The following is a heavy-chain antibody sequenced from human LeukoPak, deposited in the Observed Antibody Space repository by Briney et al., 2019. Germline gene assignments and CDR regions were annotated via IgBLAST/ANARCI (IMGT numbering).Heavy chain of an antibody. V-gene: IGHV1-69*04. CDR3: ARDLDWLAPFDT. Sequence: SGKVSCKASGGSFSSYAISWVRQAPGQGLEWVGRIIPSLGIANYAKKFQGRVTITAPKPTSTAYMDLSSPSSEDTAVYYCARDLDWLAPFDTWGQGPLFPASP. CDR1: GGSFSSYA. CDR2: IIPSLGIA. D-gene: IGHD3-9*01. J-gene: IGHJ5*02.